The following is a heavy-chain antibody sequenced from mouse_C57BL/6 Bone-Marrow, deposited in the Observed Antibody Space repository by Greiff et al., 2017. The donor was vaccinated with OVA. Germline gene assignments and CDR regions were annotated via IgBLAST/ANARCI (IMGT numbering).Heavy chain of an antibody. CDR1: GFTFSDYG. Sequence: EVKLVESGGGLVKPGGSLKLSCAASGFTFSDYGMHWVRQAPEKGLEWVAYISSGSSTIYYADTVKGRFTISRDNAKNTLFLQMTSLRSEDTAMYYCARIFITTVVDRAMDYWGQGTSVTVSS. D-gene: IGHD1-1*01. J-gene: IGHJ4*01. CDR2: ISSGSSTI. V-gene: IGHV5-17*01. CDR3: ARIFITTVVDRAMDY.